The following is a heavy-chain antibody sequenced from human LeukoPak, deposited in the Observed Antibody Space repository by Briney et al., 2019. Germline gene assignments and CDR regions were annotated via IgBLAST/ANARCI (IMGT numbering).Heavy chain of an antibody. J-gene: IGHJ5*02. CDR1: GYTFTSYG. CDR2: ISAYNGNT. D-gene: IGHD2-2*01. Sequence: ASVKVSCNASGYTFTSYGISWVRQAPGQGLEWMGWISAYNGNTNYAQKLQGRVTMTTDTSTSTAYMELRSLRSDDTAVYYCARGTGIVVVPASFGGWFDPWGQGTLVTVSS. V-gene: IGHV1-18*01. CDR3: ARGTGIVVVPASFGGWFDP.